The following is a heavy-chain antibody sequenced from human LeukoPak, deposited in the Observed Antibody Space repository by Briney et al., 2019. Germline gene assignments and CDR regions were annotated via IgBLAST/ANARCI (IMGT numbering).Heavy chain of an antibody. D-gene: IGHD1-26*01. J-gene: IGHJ5*02. CDR2: IYYSGST. CDR3: ASTKSTKTPWFDP. V-gene: IGHV4-59*01. Sequence: SETLSLTCTVSGGSISSYYWSWIRQPPGKGLEWIGYIYYSGSTNYNPSLKSRVTISVDTSKNQFSLKLSSVTAADTAVYYCASTKSTKTPWFDPWGQGTLVTVSS. CDR1: GGSISSYY.